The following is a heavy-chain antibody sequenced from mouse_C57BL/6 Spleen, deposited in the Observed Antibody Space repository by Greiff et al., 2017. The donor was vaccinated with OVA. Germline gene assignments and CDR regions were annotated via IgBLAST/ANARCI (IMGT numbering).Heavy chain of an antibody. CDR1: GYTFTSYW. Sequence: VQLQQSGAELVKPGASVKLSCKASGYTFTSYWMHWVKQRPGQGLEWIGMIHPNSGSTNYNEKFKSKATLTVDKSSSTAYMQLSSLTSEDSAVYYCAREERGYAMDYWGQGTSVTVSS. J-gene: IGHJ4*01. CDR3: AREERGYAMDY. V-gene: IGHV1-64*01. CDR2: IHPNSGST.